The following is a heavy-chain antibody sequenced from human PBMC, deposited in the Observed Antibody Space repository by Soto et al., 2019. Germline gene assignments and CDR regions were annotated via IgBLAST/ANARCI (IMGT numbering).Heavy chain of an antibody. CDR3: ARDQDDSSGYYGPRGQYYFDY. CDR1: GGTFSSYA. CDR2: IIPIFGTA. D-gene: IGHD3-22*01. V-gene: IGHV1-69*13. J-gene: IGHJ4*02. Sequence: GASVKVSCKASGGTFSSYAISWVRQAPGQGLEWMGGIIPIFGTANYAQKFQGRVTITADESTSTAYIELSSLRSEDTAVYYCARDQDDSSGYYGPRGQYYFDYWGQGTLVTVSS.